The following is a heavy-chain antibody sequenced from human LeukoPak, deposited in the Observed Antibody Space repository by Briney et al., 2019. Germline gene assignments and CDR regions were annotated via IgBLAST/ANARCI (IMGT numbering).Heavy chain of an antibody. CDR1: GGTFSSYA. CDR2: IIPIFGIA. J-gene: IGHJ6*02. D-gene: IGHD6-6*01. CDR3: ARDRRVAARPGTYYYYYYGMDV. V-gene: IGHV1-69*04. Sequence: SVKVSCKASGGTFSSYAISWVRQAPGQGLEWMGRIIPIFGIANYAQKSQGRVTITADKSTSTAYMELSSLRSEDTAVYYCARDRRVAARPGTYYYYYYGMDVWGQGTTVTVSS.